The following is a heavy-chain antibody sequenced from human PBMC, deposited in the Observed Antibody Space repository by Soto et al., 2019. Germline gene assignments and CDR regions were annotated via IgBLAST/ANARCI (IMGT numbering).Heavy chain of an antibody. J-gene: IGHJ4*01. CDR3: ARGRVTFDF. CDR2: INDSGST. CDR1: AGSFSDYY. V-gene: IGHV4-34*01. Sequence: QEQLQQWGAGLLKPSETLSLTCAVYAGSFSDYYWSWIRQPPGEGPEWIGEINDSGSTNYNPSLKSRLTISVDTSKNQFSLRLSSVIAADTAVYYCARGRVTFDFWGHGTRVTVSS. D-gene: IGHD2-21*02.